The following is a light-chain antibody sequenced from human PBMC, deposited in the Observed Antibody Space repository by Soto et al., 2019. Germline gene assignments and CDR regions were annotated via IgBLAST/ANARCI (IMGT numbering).Light chain of an antibody. CDR1: STDFVGYNR. CDR3: SLYTSENAYV. Sequence: QSALTQPPSVSGSPGQSVTISCTGTSTDFVGYNRVSWYQQPPGTAPKLMIYEASKRPSGVPDRFSGSKSGNTASLTISGLQAADEADYYCSLYTSENAYVFGTGTKVTVL. J-gene: IGLJ1*01. CDR2: EAS. V-gene: IGLV2-18*01.